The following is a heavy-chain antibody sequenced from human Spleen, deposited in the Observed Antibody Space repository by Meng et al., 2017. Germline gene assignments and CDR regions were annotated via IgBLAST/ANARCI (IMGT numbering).Heavy chain of an antibody. CDR3: ARGPTTMAHDFDY. J-gene: IGHJ4*02. V-gene: IGHV4-34*01. CDR2: INHSGST. D-gene: IGHD4-11*01. CDR1: GGSFSDYY. Sequence: SETLSLTCVVSGGSFSDYYWSWIRQPPGKGLEWIGEINHSGSTNYNPSLESRATIPVDTSQNNLSLKLSSVTAADSAVYYCARGPTTMAHDFDYWGQGTLVTVS.